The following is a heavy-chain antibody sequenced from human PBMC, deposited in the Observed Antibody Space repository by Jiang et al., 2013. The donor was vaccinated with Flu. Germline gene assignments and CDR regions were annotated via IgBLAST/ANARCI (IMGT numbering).Heavy chain of an antibody. D-gene: IGHD4-17*01. CDR3: ARAETVTTAFDI. CDR2: IYTSGST. V-gene: IGHV4-61*02. Sequence: KGLEWIGRIYTSGSTNXNPSLKSRVTISVDTSKNQFSLKLSSVTAADTAVYYCARAETVTTAFDIWGQGTMVTVSS. J-gene: IGHJ3*02.